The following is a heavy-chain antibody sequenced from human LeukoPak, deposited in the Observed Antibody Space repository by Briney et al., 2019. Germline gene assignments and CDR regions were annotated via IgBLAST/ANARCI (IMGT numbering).Heavy chain of an antibody. V-gene: IGHV3-21*01. Sequence: GGSLRLSCAASGFTFSSYAMSWVRQAPGKGLEWVSSISSSSSYIYYADSVKGRFTISRDNAKNSLYLQMNSLRAEDTAVYYCARDLTTYSSGAFDIWGQGTMVTVSS. D-gene: IGHD6-19*01. CDR2: ISSSSSYI. CDR3: ARDLTTYSSGAFDI. J-gene: IGHJ3*02. CDR1: GFTFSSYA.